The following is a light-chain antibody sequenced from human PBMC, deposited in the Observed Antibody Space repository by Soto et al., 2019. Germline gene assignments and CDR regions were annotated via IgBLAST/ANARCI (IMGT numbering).Light chain of an antibody. CDR3: SSYAGSDNYV. CDR1: SSDVGGYNY. J-gene: IGLJ1*01. CDR2: EVS. Sequence: QSVLTQPPPASGSPGQSVTISCTGTSSDVGGYNYVSWYQHHPGKAPKLMIYEVSKRPSGVPDRFSGSKSGNTASLTVSGLQAEDEADYYCSSYAGSDNYVFGTGTKVTVL. V-gene: IGLV2-8*01.